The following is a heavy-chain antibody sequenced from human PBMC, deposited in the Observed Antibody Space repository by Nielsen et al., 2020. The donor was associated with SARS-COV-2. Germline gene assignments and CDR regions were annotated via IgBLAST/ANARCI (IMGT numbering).Heavy chain of an antibody. CDR1: GYTFRNYG. Sequence: ASVKVSCKASGYTFRNYGISWVRQAPGQGLEWMGWVSAYNGDTNYAQKVQGRVTMTTDTSTSTAYMELRSLISDDTAVYYCASAPAGEDGGNWGQGTRVTVSS. D-gene: IGHD5-24*01. CDR2: VSAYNGDT. CDR3: ASAPAGEDGGN. J-gene: IGHJ4*02. V-gene: IGHV1-18*01.